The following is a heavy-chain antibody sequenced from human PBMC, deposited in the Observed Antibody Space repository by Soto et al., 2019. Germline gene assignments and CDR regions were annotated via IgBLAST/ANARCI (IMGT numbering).Heavy chain of an antibody. V-gene: IGHV4-39*01. CDR3: AIQVNYDILAPPCMLYS. Sequence: QLQLQESGPGLVKPSETLSLTCTVSGGSISSTDHYWGWIRQSPGRGLEWIGSVYYAGTTYYNPSLKSRVAISVDTSTNQFSLNLRSVTAADTAVYYCAIQVNYDILAPPCMLYSWGQGSLVIVSS. CDR2: VYYAGTT. J-gene: IGHJ4*02. D-gene: IGHD3-9*01. CDR1: GGSISSTDHY.